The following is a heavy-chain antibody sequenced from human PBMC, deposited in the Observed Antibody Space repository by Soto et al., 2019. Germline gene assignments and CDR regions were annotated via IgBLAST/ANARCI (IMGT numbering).Heavy chain of an antibody. CDR2: INAGNGYT. V-gene: IGHV1-3*01. Sequence: VQLVQSGAEVKKPGASVRISCTASGISYTTYAIHWVRQAPGQGLEWMGWINAGNGYTRYSQRLQGRVTLTRDTSATTTYMALSSLRSVDTSIYSCARAISGYVTWGQGTLVTVSS. J-gene: IGHJ4*02. D-gene: IGHD5-12*01. CDR1: GISYTTYA. CDR3: ARAISGYVT.